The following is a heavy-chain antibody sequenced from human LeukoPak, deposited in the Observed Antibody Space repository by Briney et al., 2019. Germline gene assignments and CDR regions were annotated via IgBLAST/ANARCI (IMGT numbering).Heavy chain of an antibody. D-gene: IGHD3-10*01. Sequence: SETLSLTCTVSGGSISSGGYSWSWIRQPPGKGLEWIGYIYHSGSTYYNPSLKSRVTISVDRSKNQFSLKLSSVTAAETAVYYCARGVGFGELSRAFDIWGQGTMVTVSS. V-gene: IGHV4-30-2*01. CDR2: IYHSGST. J-gene: IGHJ3*02. CDR3: ARGVGFGELSRAFDI. CDR1: GGSISSGGYS.